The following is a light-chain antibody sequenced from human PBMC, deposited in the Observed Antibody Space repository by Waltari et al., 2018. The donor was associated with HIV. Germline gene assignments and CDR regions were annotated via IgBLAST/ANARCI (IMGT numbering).Light chain of an antibody. CDR1: SSNIRAGYA. V-gene: IGLV1-40*01. CDR3: QSYDSSLSDVV. CDR2: GNS. Sequence: QSVLTQPPSVSGAPGQRVTISCTGTSSNIRAGYAVPWYQQFLGTGPKLLIYGNSNRPSGVPDRFSGSKSGTSASLAITGLQAEDEADYYCQSYDSSLSDVVFGGGTKLTVL. J-gene: IGLJ2*01.